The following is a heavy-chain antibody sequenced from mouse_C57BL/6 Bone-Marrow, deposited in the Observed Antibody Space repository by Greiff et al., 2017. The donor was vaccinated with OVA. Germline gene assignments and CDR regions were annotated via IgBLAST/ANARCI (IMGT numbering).Heavy chain of an antibody. J-gene: IGHJ3*01. CDR2: ISNLAYSI. Sequence: EVKLVESGGGLVQPGGSLKLSCAASGFTFSDYGMAWVRQAPRKGPEWVAFISNLAYSIYYADTVTGRFTITSENAKNTLYREMSSLRSEDTAMYYGARQGGYYDYVWFAYWGQGTLVTVSA. CDR1: GFTFSDYG. D-gene: IGHD2-4*01. V-gene: IGHV5-15*01. CDR3: ARQGGYYDYVWFAY.